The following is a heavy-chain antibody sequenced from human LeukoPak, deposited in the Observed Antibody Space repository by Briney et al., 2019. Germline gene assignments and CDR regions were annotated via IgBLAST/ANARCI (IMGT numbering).Heavy chain of an antibody. V-gene: IGHV4-39*07. CDR3: ARDDYATGYYGMDV. Sequence: SETLSLTCTVSGGSISSSSYYWGWIRQPPGKGLEWIGSIYYSGSTYYNPSLKSRVTISVDTSKNQFSLKLSSVTAADTAVYYCARDDYATGYYGMDVWGQGTTVTVSS. CDR1: GGSISSSSYY. CDR2: IYYSGST. D-gene: IGHD4-17*01. J-gene: IGHJ6*02.